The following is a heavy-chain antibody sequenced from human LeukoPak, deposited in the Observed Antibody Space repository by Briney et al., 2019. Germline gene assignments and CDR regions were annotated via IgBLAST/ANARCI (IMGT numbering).Heavy chain of an antibody. D-gene: IGHD6-19*01. CDR1: GGSIGSGTYY. CDR3: ARAPHHRRSGWYGRWFDP. CDR2: IYHSGST. J-gene: IGHJ5*02. V-gene: IGHV4-39*07. Sequence: SETLSLTCTVSGGSIGSGTYYWGWIRQSPGKGLEWIGSIYHSGSTYYNPSLKSRVTISVDTSKNQFSLKLSSVTAADTAVYYCARAPHHRRSGWYGRWFDPWGQGTLVTVSS.